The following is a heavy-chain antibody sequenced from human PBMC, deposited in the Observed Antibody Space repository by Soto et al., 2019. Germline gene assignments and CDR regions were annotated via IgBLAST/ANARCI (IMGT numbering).Heavy chain of an antibody. J-gene: IGHJ4*02. CDR1: GFTVSTNY. CDR3: ARSWGSIVGASTRI. CDR2: IYSGGTT. Sequence: EVQLVESGGGLVQPGGSLRLSCAASGFTVSTNYMRWVRQAPGKGLEWVSVIYSGGTTYYADSVKGRFTISRDNSKNTLHLQMNSLRAEDTAVYYCARSWGSIVGASTRIWGQGTLVTVSS. V-gene: IGHV3-66*01. D-gene: IGHD1-26*01.